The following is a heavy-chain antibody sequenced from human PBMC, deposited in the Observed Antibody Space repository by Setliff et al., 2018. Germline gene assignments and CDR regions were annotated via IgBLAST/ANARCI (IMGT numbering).Heavy chain of an antibody. D-gene: IGHD3-22*01. V-gene: IGHV1-3*01. J-gene: IGHJ4*02. CDR1: GYIFTYYA. Sequence: ASVKVSCKASGYIFTYYAIHWVRQAPGQRLEWMGWINAGNGNTKYSQKLQGRVTITRDTSASTAYMELSSLTSEDTAVYYCARRPYDSSGYFNYWGQGTLVTVS. CDR3: ARRPYDSSGYFNY. CDR2: INAGNGNT.